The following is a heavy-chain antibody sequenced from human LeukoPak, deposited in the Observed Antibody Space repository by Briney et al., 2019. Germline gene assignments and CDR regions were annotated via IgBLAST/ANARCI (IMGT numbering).Heavy chain of an antibody. J-gene: IGHJ5*02. CDR1: GFSFRFYY. Sequence: GGSLRLSCAASGFSFRFYYMSWVRQAPGKGLEWVSAIGPAGNSTYYGDAVKGRFTISRDNSKNILFLQMNGLRVEDTAIYYCAKQDFSSGWTWGQGTLVTVSS. D-gene: IGHD6-19*01. CDR3: AKQDFSSGWT. CDR2: IGPAGNST. V-gene: IGHV3-23*01.